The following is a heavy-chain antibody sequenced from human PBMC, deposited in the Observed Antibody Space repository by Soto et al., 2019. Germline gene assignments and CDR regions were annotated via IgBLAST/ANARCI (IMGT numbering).Heavy chain of an antibody. J-gene: IGHJ4*02. CDR3: AGLGGGYADY. CDR2: IVVGRDNT. D-gene: IGHD5-18*01. Sequence: QMQLVQSGPEVKKPGTSVKVSCKASGFTFTSSAVQWVRQARGQRLEWIGWIVVGRDNTNYAQKFQERVTISRYMSTSTVYMELSSLRSEDTAVYYCAGLGGGYADYWGQGTLVSVSS. V-gene: IGHV1-58*01. CDR1: GFTFTSSA.